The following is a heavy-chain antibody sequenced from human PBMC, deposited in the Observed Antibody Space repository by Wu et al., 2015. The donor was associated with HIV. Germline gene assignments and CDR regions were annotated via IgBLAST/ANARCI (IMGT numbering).Heavy chain of an antibody. CDR2: LYHTGST. J-gene: IGHJ4*02. D-gene: IGHD3-22*01. CDR3: ARCGAYDSSGYCRY. V-gene: IGHV4-38-2*01. CDR1: GTSVSSDYY. Sequence: QVQLQESGPGLVKPSETLSLTCVVSGTSVSSDYYWGWIRQTPGKGLEWIGTLYHTGSTYYNPSLKSRVAISVDTSKNQFSLKLSSVTAADTAVYYCARCGAYDSSGYCRYWGQGTLVTVSS.